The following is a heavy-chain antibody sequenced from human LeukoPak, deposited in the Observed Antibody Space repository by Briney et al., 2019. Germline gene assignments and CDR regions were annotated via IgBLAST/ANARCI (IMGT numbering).Heavy chain of an antibody. CDR3: AHSLFYCSGGSCYLVSVGFDY. Sequence: SGPTLVKPTQTLTLTCTFSGFSLSTSGVGVGWIRQPPGKALEWLALIYWNDDKRYSPSLKSRLTITKDTSKNQVVLTMTNMDPVDTATYYCAHSLFYCSGGSCYLVSVGFDYWGQGTLVTVSS. CDR2: IYWNDDK. V-gene: IGHV2-5*01. D-gene: IGHD2-15*01. CDR1: GFSLSTSGVG. J-gene: IGHJ4*02.